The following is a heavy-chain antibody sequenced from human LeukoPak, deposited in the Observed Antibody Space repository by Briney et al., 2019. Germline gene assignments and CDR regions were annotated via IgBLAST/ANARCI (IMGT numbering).Heavy chain of an antibody. J-gene: IGHJ5*02. CDR3: ARDFYGSYCTGGSCYYRNWFDP. D-gene: IGHD2-15*01. CDR2: IHNDGSTT. V-gene: IGHV3-74*01. Sequence: GGSLRLSCAASGFTLSDYGMHWVRQAPGKGLLWPSHIHNDGSTTTYAASVKGRFTISRDKAKNTVHLDMIGLRGEDTALYYCARDFYGSYCTGGSCYYRNWFDPWGQGTQVTVSS. CDR1: GFTLSDYG.